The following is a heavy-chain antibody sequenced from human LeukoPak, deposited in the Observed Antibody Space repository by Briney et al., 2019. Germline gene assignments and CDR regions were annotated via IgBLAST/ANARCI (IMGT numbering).Heavy chain of an antibody. D-gene: IGHD3-9*01. CDR2: INHSGST. CDR3: ARRRNYDILTGYQARGSKFDP. J-gene: IGHJ5*02. CDR1: GGSFSGYY. Sequence: SAPLSLTCAVYGGSFSGYYWSWIRPPPGKGLEWIGAINHSGSTNYTPSLKSRVTISVDTSKNQFSLKLSSVTAADTAVYYCARRRNYDILTGYQARGSKFDPWGQGTLVTVSS. V-gene: IGHV4-34*01.